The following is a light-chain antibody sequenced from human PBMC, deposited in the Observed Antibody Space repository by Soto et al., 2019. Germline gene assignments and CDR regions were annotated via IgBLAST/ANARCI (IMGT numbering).Light chain of an antibody. Sequence: QSVLTQPASVSGSPGQSITISCTGTSSNVGSYKLVSWYQQHPGKAPKLMIFEVNKRPSGVSNRFSGSKSGNTASLTISGLKVEDEADYYCCSSGGSPTSVFGTGTK. CDR1: SSNVGSYKL. V-gene: IGLV2-23*02. J-gene: IGLJ1*01. CDR2: EVN. CDR3: CSSGGSPTSV.